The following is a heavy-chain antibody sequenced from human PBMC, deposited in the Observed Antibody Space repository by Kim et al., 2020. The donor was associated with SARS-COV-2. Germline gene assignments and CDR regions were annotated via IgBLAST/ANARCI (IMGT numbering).Heavy chain of an antibody. V-gene: IGHV3-23*02. Sequence: GGSLRLSCAASGFTFTTYAMNWVRQAPGKGLEWVSAISIGGGSKEYCDAVKSRVTTTSNYYKNTLYLQMNSLRDEETADYYCAAANNYSWCYYPWAFDI. CDR3: AAANNYSWCYYPWAFDI. D-gene: IGHD3-10*01. CDR2: ISIGGGSK. CDR1: GFTFTTYA. J-gene: IGHJ3*02.